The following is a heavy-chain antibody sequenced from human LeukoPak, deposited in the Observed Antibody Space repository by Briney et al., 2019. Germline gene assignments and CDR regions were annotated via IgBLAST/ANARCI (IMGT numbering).Heavy chain of an antibody. V-gene: IGHV3-7*01. CDR1: GFVFNSYS. CDR2: IKQDGSEK. J-gene: IGHJ6*03. Sequence: GGSLRLSCAASGFVFNSYSMNWVRQAPGKGLEWVANIKQDGSEKYYVDSVKGRFTISRDNAKNSLYLQMNSLSAEDTAVYYCARDASARKMVRGVIYYYYYMDVWGKGTTVTVSS. CDR3: ARDASARKMVRGVIYYYYYMDV. D-gene: IGHD3-10*01.